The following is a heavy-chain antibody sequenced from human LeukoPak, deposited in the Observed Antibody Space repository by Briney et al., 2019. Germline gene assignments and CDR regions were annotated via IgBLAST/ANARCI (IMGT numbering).Heavy chain of an antibody. D-gene: IGHD3-3*01. CDR1: GGSISSGGYY. Sequence: PSETLSLTCTVSGGSISSGGYYWSWIRQHPGKGLEWIGYIYYSGSTYYNPSLKSRVTISVDTSKNQFSLKLSSVTAADTAVYYCARAPITIFDYGMDVWGQGTTVTVSS. CDR2: IYYSGST. CDR3: ARAPITIFDYGMDV. J-gene: IGHJ6*02. V-gene: IGHV4-31*03.